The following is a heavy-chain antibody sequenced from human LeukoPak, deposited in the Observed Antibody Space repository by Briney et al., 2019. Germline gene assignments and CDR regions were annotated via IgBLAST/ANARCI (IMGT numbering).Heavy chain of an antibody. J-gene: IGHJ4*02. CDR1: GFRFSNYA. Sequence: GGPLRLSCAASGFRFSNYAINWVRQAPGKGLEWVSGVRGSGTSIYYADSVKGRFTISRDNSKNTLYLQMNSLRAEDTAVYYCAKDHRGYTYEPDYWGQGTLVTVSS. CDR3: AKDHRGYTYEPDY. D-gene: IGHD5-18*01. V-gene: IGHV3-23*01. CDR2: VRGSGTSI.